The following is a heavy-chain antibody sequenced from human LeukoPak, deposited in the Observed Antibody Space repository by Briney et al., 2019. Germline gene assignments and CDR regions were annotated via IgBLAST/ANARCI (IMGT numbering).Heavy chain of an antibody. J-gene: IGHJ4*02. CDR3: ARGPGYYGSGSYPIAY. V-gene: IGHV4-59*12. CDR1: GGSISSYY. CDR2: IYYSGST. Sequence: SETLSLTCTVSGGSISSYYWSWIRQPPGKGLEWIGYIYYSGSTNYNPSLKSRVTILVDTSKNQFSLKLSSVTAADTAVYYCARGPGYYGSGSYPIAYWGQGTLVTVSS. D-gene: IGHD3-10*01.